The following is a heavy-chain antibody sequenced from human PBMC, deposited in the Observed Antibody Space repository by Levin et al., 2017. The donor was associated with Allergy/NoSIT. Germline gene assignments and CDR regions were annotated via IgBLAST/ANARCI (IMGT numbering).Heavy chain of an antibody. V-gene: IGHV3-30*03. Sequence: GGSLRLSCAASGFTFSSYGMHWVRQAPGKGLEWVAVISYDGSNKYYADSVKGRFTISRDNSKNTLYLQMNSLRAEDTAVYYCATLTVTTTDAFDIWGQGTMVTVSS. CDR2: ISYDGSNK. J-gene: IGHJ3*02. D-gene: IGHD4-17*01. CDR1: GFTFSSYG. CDR3: ATLTVTTTDAFDI.